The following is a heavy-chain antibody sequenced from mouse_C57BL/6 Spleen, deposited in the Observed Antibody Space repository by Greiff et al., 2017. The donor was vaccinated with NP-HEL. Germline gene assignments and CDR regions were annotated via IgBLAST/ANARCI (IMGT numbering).Heavy chain of an antibody. J-gene: IGHJ2*01. CDR3: AKGRLRRTDGDY. V-gene: IGHV1-59*01. Sequence: QAQLQQPGAELVRPGTSVKLSCKASGYTFTSYWMPWVKQRPGQGLEWIGVIDPSDSYTNYNQKFKGKATLTVDTSSSTAYMQLSSLTSEDSAVYYCAKGRLRRTDGDYWGQGTTLTVSS. CDR2: IDPSDSYT. CDR1: GYTFTSYW. D-gene: IGHD2-4*01.